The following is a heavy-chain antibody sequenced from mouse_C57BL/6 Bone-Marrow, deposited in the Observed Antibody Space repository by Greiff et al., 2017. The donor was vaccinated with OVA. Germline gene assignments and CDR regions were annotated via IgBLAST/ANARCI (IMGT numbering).Heavy chain of an antibody. V-gene: IGHV1-15*01. J-gene: IGHJ4*01. CDR2: IDPETGGT. D-gene: IGHD2-5*01. Sequence: VKLVESGAELVRPGASVTLSCKASGYTFTDYEMHWVKQTPVHGLEWIGAIDPETGGTAYNQKFKGKAILTADKSSSTAYMELRSLTSEHSAVYYCTRGYSNYYAMDYWGQGTSVTVSS. CDR1: GYTFTDYE. CDR3: TRGYSNYYAMDY.